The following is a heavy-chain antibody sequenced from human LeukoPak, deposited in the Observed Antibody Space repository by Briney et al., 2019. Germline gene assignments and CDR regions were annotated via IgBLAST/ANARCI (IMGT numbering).Heavy chain of an antibody. J-gene: IGHJ4*02. D-gene: IGHD5-18*01. CDR3: ASGYSYGFDY. CDR1: GGTFSSYA. V-gene: IGHV1-69*05. CDR2: IIPIFGTA. Sequence: ASVKVSCKASGGTFSSYAISWVRQAPEQGLEWMGRIIPIFGTANYAQKFQGRVTITTDESTSTAYMELSSLRSEDTAVYYCASGYSYGFDYWGQGTLVTVSS.